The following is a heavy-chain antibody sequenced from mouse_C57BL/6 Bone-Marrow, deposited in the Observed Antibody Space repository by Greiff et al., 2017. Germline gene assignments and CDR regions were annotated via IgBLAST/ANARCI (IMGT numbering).Heavy chain of an antibody. Sequence: EVKLVESGGGLVKPGGSLKLSCAASGFTFSSYAMSWVRQTPEKRLEWVATISDGGSYTYYPDNVKGRFTISRDNAKNNLYLQMSHLKSEDTAMYYCARDSYYGSSPWFAYWGQGTLVTVSA. V-gene: IGHV5-4*01. D-gene: IGHD1-1*01. CDR1: GFTFSSYA. J-gene: IGHJ3*01. CDR3: ARDSYYGSSPWFAY. CDR2: ISDGGSYT.